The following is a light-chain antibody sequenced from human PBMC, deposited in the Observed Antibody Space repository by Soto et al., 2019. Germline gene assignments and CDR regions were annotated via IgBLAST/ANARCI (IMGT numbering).Light chain of an antibody. CDR2: DVS. CDR3: SSYTSSSTLYVV. J-gene: IGLJ2*01. CDR1: SSDVGGYNY. V-gene: IGLV2-14*01. Sequence: QSALTQPASVSGSPGQSITISCTGTSSDVGGYNYVSWYQQHPGKAPKLMIYDVSNRLSGVSNRFSGSKSGNTASLTISGLQAEDEADYYCSSYTSSSTLYVVFGGGTKVTVL.